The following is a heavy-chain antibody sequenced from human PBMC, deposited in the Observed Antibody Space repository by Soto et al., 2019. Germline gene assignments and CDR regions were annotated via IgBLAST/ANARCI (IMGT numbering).Heavy chain of an antibody. CDR2: IYYSGST. J-gene: IGHJ4*02. CDR1: GGSISSGGYY. D-gene: IGHD4-17*01. CDR3: ARFYGPPYCFDY. Sequence: SETLSLTCTVSGGSISSGGYYWSWIRQHPGKGLECIGYIYYSGSTFYNPSLKSRVTMSVDTSRNQFSLKLSSVTAADTAVYYCARFYGPPYCFDYWGQGTLVTVSS. V-gene: IGHV4-31*03.